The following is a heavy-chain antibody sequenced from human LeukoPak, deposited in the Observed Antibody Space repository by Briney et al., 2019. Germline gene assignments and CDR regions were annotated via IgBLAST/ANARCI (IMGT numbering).Heavy chain of an antibody. CDR1: GFTLSSYG. V-gene: IGHV3-30*18. Sequence: PGRSLRLSCAASGFTLSSYGMHWVRQAPGKGLEWVAVISYDGSNKYYADSVKGRFTISRDNSKNTLYLQMNSLRAEDTAVYYCAKGGYCSGGSCYPLDYWGQGTLVTVSS. J-gene: IGHJ4*02. CDR2: ISYDGSNK. CDR3: AKGGYCSGGSCYPLDY. D-gene: IGHD2-15*01.